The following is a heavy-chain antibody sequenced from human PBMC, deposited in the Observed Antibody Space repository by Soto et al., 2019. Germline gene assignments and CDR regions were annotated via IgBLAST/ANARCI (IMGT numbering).Heavy chain of an antibody. J-gene: IGHJ4*02. D-gene: IGHD3-16*02. CDR1: GYTFTTHG. CDR3: SRVDDYVWGSFRP. Sequence: ASVKVSCKASGYTFTTHGISWVRQAPGQGLEWMGWISPYNGKTTYAQKVQGRVTMTTDTSTSTAYMELRGLRSDDTAVYYCSRVDDYVWGSFRPWGQGTQVTVSS. V-gene: IGHV1-18*04. CDR2: ISPYNGKT.